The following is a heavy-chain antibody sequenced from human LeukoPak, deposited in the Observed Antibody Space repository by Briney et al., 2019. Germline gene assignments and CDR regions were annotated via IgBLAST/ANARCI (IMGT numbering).Heavy chain of an antibody. CDR3: ARDIRIAAAGTGWFDP. CDR2: IIPIFGTA. V-gene: IGHV1-69*13. D-gene: IGHD6-13*01. J-gene: IGHJ5*02. CDR1: ESTFSSYA. Sequence: SVKVSCKASESTFSSYAISWVRQAPGQGLEWMGGIIPIFGTANYAQKFQGRVTITADESTSTAYMELSSLRSEDTAVYYCARDIRIAAAGTGWFDPWGQGTLVTVSS.